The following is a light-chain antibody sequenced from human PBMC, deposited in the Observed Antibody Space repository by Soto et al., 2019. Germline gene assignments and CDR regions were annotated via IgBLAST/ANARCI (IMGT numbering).Light chain of an antibody. V-gene: IGKV3-20*01. CDR3: QQSGSSPPYT. Sequence: EIVLTQSPGTLSLSPGERATLSCRASQSISSTYLAWYQRRPGQAPRLLIYGASNMATGIPDRFSGSGSGTDFTLTISRLEPEDFAVYYCQQSGSSPPYTFGQGTKVEIK. CDR1: QSISSTY. J-gene: IGKJ2*01. CDR2: GAS.